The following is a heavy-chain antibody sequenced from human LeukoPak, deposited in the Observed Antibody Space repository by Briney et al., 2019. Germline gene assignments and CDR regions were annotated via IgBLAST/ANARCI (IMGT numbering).Heavy chain of an antibody. V-gene: IGHV3-74*01. CDR2: SNSDGKIT. D-gene: IGHD3-3*01. CDR1: WFTLGRYW. Sequence: GGSLRLSHAASWFTLGRYWMLWFRPAPGTGLVWVARSNSDGKITDYADSVRGRFTTSRDNTKNTVYLQMSSLRAEDTGVYYCARDHHDFWSGYPNYWGQGTLVIVSS. CDR3: ARDHHDFWSGYPNY. J-gene: IGHJ4*02.